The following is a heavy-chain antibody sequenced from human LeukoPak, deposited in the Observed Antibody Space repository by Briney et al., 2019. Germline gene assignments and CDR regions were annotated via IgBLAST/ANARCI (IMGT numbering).Heavy chain of an antibody. Sequence: SETLSLTCTVSGDSISSSRYYWGWIRQPPGKGLEWIGSASYSGSPYYNPSLKSRVTISVDTSKNQFSLKLNSVTAADTAVYYCARVTGYMIEDYFDYWGQGTLVTVSS. V-gene: IGHV4-39*07. D-gene: IGHD3-9*01. CDR3: ARVTGYMIEDYFDY. CDR1: GDSISSSRYY. J-gene: IGHJ4*02. CDR2: ASYSGSP.